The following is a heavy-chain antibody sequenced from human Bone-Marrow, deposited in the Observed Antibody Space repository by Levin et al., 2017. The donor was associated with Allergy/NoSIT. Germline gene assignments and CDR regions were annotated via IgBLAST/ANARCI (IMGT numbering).Heavy chain of an antibody. J-gene: IGHJ3*02. CDR1: GGSISSGDYY. Sequence: SETLSLTCTVSGGSISSGDYYWSWIRQPPGKGLEWIGYIYYSGSTYYNPSLKSRVTISVDTSKNQFSLKLSSVTAADTAVYYCARVTYIAVRGVITSDSHYAFDIWGQGTMVTVSS. CDR2: IYYSGST. V-gene: IGHV4-30-4*01. D-gene: IGHD3-10*01. CDR3: ARVTYIAVRGVITSDSHYAFDI.